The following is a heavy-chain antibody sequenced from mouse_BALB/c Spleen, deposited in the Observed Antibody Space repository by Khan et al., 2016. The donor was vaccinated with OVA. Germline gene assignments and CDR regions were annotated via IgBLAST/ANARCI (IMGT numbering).Heavy chain of an antibody. CDR3: TRSFYYGYYFDY. CDR2: ISSDSSTI. V-gene: IGHV5-17*02. CDR1: GFTFSSFG. D-gene: IGHD1-1*01. Sequence: EVELVESGGGLVQPGGSRKLSCAASGFTFSSFGMHWVRQAPEKGLEWVAYISSDSSTIYYGDTVKGRFTISRDNPKNTLFLQMTSLRSDDTAMYYCTRSFYYGYYFDYWGQGTTLTGSS. J-gene: IGHJ2*01.